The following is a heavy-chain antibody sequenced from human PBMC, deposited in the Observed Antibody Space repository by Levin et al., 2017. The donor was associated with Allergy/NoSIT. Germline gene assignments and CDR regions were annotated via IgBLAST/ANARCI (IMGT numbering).Heavy chain of an antibody. V-gene: IGHV5-51*01. Sequence: GESLKISCQASGYSFSSFWFGWVRQRPGKGLEWMGLIFPSDSDTRVSPSFQGHIIMSVDKSINTAYRQWSSLKASESAMYYCARRDSDGSNSFDSWGQGTLVTVSP. J-gene: IGHJ4*02. CDR3: ARRDSDGSNSFDS. D-gene: IGHD4-23*01. CDR1: GYSFSSFW. CDR2: IFPSDSDT.